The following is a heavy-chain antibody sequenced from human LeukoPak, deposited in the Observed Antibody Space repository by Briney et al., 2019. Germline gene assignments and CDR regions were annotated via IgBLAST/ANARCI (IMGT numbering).Heavy chain of an antibody. J-gene: IGHJ4*02. CDR2: IKQDGSEK. Sequence: GGSLRLSCAASGFTFSSYWMSWVRQAPGKGLECVANIKQDGSEKYYVDSVRGRFTLSRDNAKNSLYLQMNSLRIEDTAVYYCATSAARAIESWGQGTLVTVSS. CDR1: GFTFSSYW. CDR3: ATSAARAIES. D-gene: IGHD6-25*01. V-gene: IGHV3-7*01.